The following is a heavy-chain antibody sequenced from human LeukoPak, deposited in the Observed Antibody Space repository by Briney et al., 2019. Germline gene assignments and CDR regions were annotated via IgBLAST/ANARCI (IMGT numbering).Heavy chain of an antibody. V-gene: IGHV3-30*18. D-gene: IGHD6-13*01. Sequence: PGGSLRLSCAASGFTFSSYGMHWVRQAPGKGLEWVAVISYDGSNKYYADSVKGGFTISRDNSKNTLYLQMNSLRAEDTAVYYCAKGRYSSSWFTSYYYYGMDVWGQGTTVTVSS. CDR1: GFTFSSYG. CDR2: ISYDGSNK. CDR3: AKGRYSSSWFTSYYYYGMDV. J-gene: IGHJ6*02.